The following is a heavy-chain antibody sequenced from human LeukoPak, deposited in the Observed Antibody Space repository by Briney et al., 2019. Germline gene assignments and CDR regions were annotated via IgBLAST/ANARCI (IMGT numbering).Heavy chain of an antibody. CDR3: AKDFFASTASRPHY. CDR2: INWNGGST. J-gene: IGHJ4*02. Sequence: PGGSLRLSCAASGFTFDDYGMSWVRQAPGKGLEWVSGINWNGGSTGYADSVKGRFTISRDNPKNTLYLQMNSLRAEDTAVYYCAKDFFASTASRPHYWGQGTLVTVSS. V-gene: IGHV3-20*04. CDR1: GFTFDDYG. D-gene: IGHD6-6*01.